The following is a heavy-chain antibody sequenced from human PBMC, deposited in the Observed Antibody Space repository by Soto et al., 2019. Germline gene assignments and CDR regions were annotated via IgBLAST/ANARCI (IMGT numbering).Heavy chain of an antibody. Sequence: PGASVKVSCKASGGTFSSYAISWVRQAPGQGLEWMGGIIPIFGTANYAQKFQGRVTITADKSTSTAYMELSSLRSEDTAVYYCARDRQWGYYYDSSGSPQGHAFDIWGQGTMVTVSS. CDR2: IIPIFGTA. D-gene: IGHD3-22*01. CDR3: ARDRQWGYYYDSSGSPQGHAFDI. V-gene: IGHV1-69*06. CDR1: GGTFSSYA. J-gene: IGHJ3*02.